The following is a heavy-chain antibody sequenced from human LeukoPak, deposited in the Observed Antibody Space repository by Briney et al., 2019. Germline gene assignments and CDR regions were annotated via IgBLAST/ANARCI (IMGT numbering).Heavy chain of an antibody. J-gene: IGHJ4*02. CDR1: GGSISSGGYY. Sequence: SETLSLTCTVSGGSISSGGYYWSWIRQPPGKGLEWIGYIYHSGSTYYNPSLKSRVTISVDRSKNQFSLKLSSVTAADTAVYYCARVGSPWGNPFDYWGQGALVTVSS. CDR3: ARVGSPWGNPFDY. V-gene: IGHV4-30-2*01. CDR2: IYHSGST. D-gene: IGHD4-23*01.